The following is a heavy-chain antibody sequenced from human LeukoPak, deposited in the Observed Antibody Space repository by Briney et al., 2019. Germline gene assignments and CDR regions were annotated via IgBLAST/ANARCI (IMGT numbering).Heavy chain of an antibody. CDR2: ISGSGGTT. J-gene: IGHJ3*02. CDR1: GFTFSSYA. V-gene: IGHV3-23*01. D-gene: IGHD1-14*01. CDR3: AKFRTGSWLFMSDAFDM. Sequence: GGSLRLSCAASGFTFSSYAMSWVRQAPGKGLEWVSAISGSGGTTYYADSVKGRFTISRDNSKNTLYLQMNSLRVEDTAVYYCAKFRTGSWLFMSDAFDMWGQGTMVTVSS.